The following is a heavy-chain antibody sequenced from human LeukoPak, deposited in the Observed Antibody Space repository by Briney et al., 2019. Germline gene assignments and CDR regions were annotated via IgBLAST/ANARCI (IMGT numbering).Heavy chain of an antibody. CDR1: GYVFIRHW. V-gene: IGHV5-51*01. Sequence: GESLKISCKASGYVFIRHWIGWVRQVPGKGLEWMGVIHPEDSYTRYNPASQGQVTLSVDETTSTAYLQLSSLKASDTAIYYCARQNHYYYHMDVWGRGTTVTVSS. CDR2: IHPEDSYT. J-gene: IGHJ6*03. CDR3: ARQNHYYYHMDV.